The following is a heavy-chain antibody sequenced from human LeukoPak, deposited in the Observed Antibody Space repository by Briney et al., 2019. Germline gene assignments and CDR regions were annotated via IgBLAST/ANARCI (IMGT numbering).Heavy chain of an antibody. V-gene: IGHV3-21*01. J-gene: IGHJ4*02. Sequence: GGSLRLSCAASGFTFSSYSMNWVRQAPGKGLEWVSSISSSSSYIYYADSVKGRFTISRDNAKNSLYLQMNSLRAEDTAVYYYARDFVGANDYFDYWGQGTLVTVSS. CDR1: GFTFSSYS. D-gene: IGHD1-26*01. CDR3: ARDFVGANDYFDY. CDR2: ISSSSSYI.